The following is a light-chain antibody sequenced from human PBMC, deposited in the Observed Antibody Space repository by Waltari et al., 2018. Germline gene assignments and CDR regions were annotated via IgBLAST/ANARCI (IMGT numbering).Light chain of an antibody. CDR3: VQAIAFPFT. J-gene: IGKJ3*01. Sequence: GEPASISCKSSQSLLHSNGNTYLHWYLQKPGQSPQLLIYGGSNRASGVPDRFSGSGSGTDFTLQISKVEAEDVGVYYCVQAIAFPFTFGPGTKLDIK. CDR1: QSLLHSNGNTY. V-gene: IGKV2-40*01. CDR2: GGS.